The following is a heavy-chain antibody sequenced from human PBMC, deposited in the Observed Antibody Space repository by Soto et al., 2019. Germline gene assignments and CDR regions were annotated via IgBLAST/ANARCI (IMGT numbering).Heavy chain of an antibody. D-gene: IGHD6-19*01. CDR3: ARERVGGHHWFDP. CDR1: GFSFSAHD. CDR2: IDNGGTT. J-gene: IGHJ5*01. Sequence: GGSLSLSCAVSGFSFSAHDMTWVRQAPGKGLEWVSTIDNGGTTFYADSVKGRFTISRDNSKNTLYLQMNGLRVEDTAVYYCARERVGGHHWFDPWGQGALVTVSS. V-gene: IGHV3-23*01.